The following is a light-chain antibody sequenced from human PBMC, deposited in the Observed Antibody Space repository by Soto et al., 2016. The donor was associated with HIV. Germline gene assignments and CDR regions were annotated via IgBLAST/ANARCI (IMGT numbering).Light chain of an antibody. CDR2: AAS. V-gene: IGKV1-12*01. Sequence: DIQMTQSPSSVSASVGDTVTITCRASQDISGWLAWYQQKPGKAPNLLIFAASSLQSGVPSRFSGSGSGTDLTLTISSLQPEDFATYYCHQYYSAPPWTFGQGTKVEIK. CDR1: QDISGW. J-gene: IGKJ1*01. CDR3: HQYYSAPPWT.